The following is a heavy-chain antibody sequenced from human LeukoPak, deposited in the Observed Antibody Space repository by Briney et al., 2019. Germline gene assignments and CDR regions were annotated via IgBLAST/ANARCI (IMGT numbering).Heavy chain of an antibody. D-gene: IGHD3-10*01. V-gene: IGHV1-46*01. J-gene: IGHJ4*02. CDR2: INPDGGNT. CDR1: GYTFTNSY. CDR3: ATDLVRGVINYWTDY. Sequence: ASVTVSCKASGYTFTNSYIHWVRQAPGQVLEWMGLINPDGGNTNYAQNFQGRVTMTRDMSTSTVYMELSSLRSEDTAVYYCATDLVRGVINYWTDYWGQGTLVTASS.